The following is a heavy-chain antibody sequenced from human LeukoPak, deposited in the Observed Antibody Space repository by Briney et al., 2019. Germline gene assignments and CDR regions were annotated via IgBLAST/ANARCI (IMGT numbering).Heavy chain of an antibody. V-gene: IGHV3-23*01. CDR3: AKEREKRMVRGVIGY. D-gene: IGHD3-10*01. J-gene: IGHJ4*02. CDR2: ISGSGGST. CDR1: GFTFSSYA. Sequence: GGSLRLSCAASGFTFSSYAMSWVRQAPGKGLEWVSAISGSGGSTYYADSVKGRFTISRDNSKNTLYLQMNCLRAEDTAVYYCAKEREKRMVRGVIGYWGQGTLVTVSS.